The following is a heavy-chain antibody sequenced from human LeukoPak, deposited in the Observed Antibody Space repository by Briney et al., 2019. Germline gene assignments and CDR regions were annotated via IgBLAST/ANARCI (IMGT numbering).Heavy chain of an antibody. CDR3: ARMGVGATADAFDI. D-gene: IGHD1-26*01. V-gene: IGHV4-39*01. J-gene: IGHJ3*02. Sequence: SETLSLTCTVSGGSISSSHYYWGWIRQPPGKGLEWIGSIYYSGSTYYNPSLKSRVTISVDTSKNQFSLKLSSVTAADTAVYYCARMGVGATADAFDIWGQGTMVTVSS. CDR1: GGSISSSHYY. CDR2: IYYSGST.